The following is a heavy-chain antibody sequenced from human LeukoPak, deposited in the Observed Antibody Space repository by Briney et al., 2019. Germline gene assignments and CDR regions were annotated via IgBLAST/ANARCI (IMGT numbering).Heavy chain of an antibody. V-gene: IGHV3-23*01. CDR2: ISNNSGDT. CDR3: AKLVGSSPLDY. J-gene: IGHJ4*02. D-gene: IGHD2-8*02. CDR1: EFTFSYYA. Sequence: GGSLRLSCAASEFTFSYYAMSWVRQAPGKGLEWVSAISNNSGDTYYADSVKGRFTISRDNSKSTLYLQMNSLSPEDTAVYHCAKLVGSSPLDYWGQGTLVTVSS.